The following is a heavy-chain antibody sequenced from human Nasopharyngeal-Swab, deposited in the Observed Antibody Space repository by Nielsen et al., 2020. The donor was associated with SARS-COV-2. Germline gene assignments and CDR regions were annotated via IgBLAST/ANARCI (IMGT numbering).Heavy chain of an antibody. J-gene: IGHJ2*01. D-gene: IGHD2-21*02. CDR1: GGSLSGYY. CDR2: INHSGST. Sequence: SETLSLTCAVYGGSLSGYYWRLIRQPPGTGLEWIGEINHSGSTNYNPSLKSRVTISVDTCNNQFPLKLSSVPAAHTAVYYCATGFGMVVTARYFDLRGRGTLVTVSS. V-gene: IGHV4-34*01. CDR3: ATGFGMVVTARYFDL.